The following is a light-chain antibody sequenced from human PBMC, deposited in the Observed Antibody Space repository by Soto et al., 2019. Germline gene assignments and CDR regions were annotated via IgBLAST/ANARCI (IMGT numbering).Light chain of an antibody. CDR2: DVT. CDR3: CSYAGSYTVL. V-gene: IGLV2-11*01. J-gene: IGLJ2*01. Sequence: QSVLTQPRSVSGSPGQSVTISCTGTSSDVGGYDSVSWYQQHPGKALKLMIYDVTKRPSGVPDRFSGSKSGNTASLTISGLQAEDESDYYCCSYAGSYTVLFGGGTKLTVL. CDR1: SSDVGGYDS.